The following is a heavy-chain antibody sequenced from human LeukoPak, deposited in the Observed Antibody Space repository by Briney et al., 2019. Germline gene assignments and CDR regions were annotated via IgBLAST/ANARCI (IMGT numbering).Heavy chain of an antibody. D-gene: IGHD3-22*01. Sequence: SQTLSLTCTVSGGSISSGGYYWSWIRQHPGKGLEWIGYIYYSGSTHYNPSLKSRVTMSIGTSENQFSLKLNSVTAADTAVYYCARGGTYYYDSSGYPNEYWGQGTLVTVSS. J-gene: IGHJ4*02. CDR1: GGSISSGGYY. CDR2: IYYSGST. CDR3: ARGGTYYYDSSGYPNEY. V-gene: IGHV4-31*03.